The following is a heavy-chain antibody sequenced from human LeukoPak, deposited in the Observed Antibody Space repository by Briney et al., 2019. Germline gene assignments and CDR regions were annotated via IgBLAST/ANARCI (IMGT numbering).Heavy chain of an antibody. V-gene: IGHV1-46*01. J-gene: IGHJ4*02. Sequence: GASVKVSCKASGYSFTSYHMHWVRQDPGQGLEWIGIIDPSVGSTSYARKSQGRVTMTRDTSTSTVYMELSSLRSEDTAVYYCARERYDSSGDYYFAYWGQGTLVTVSP. CDR3: ARERYDSSGDYYFAY. D-gene: IGHD3-22*01. CDR1: GYSFTSYH. CDR2: IDPSVGST.